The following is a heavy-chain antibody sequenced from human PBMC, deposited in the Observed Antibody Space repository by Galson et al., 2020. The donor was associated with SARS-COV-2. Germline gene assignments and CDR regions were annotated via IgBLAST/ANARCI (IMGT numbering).Heavy chain of an antibody. CDR2: IKPDSGDS. Sequence: ASAKVSSTASGYTFTYYYIHWVRQAPGQGLEWMGWIKPDSGDSTYAQKFQGGVTMTRDTSISTAYMELNSLKSGDTAVYFCARDKDHQLLFGWHDAWGQRSVVTVSS. CDR1: GYTFTYYY. J-gene: IGHJ5*02. V-gene: IGHV1-2*02. D-gene: IGHD2-2*01. CDR3: ARDKDHQLLFGWHDA.